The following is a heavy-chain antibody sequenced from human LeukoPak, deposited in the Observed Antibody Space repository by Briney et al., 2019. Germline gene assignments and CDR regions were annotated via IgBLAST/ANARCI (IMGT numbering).Heavy chain of an antibody. D-gene: IGHD5-12*01. J-gene: IGHJ4*02. Sequence: PSETLSLTCTVSGGSISSYYWSWIRQPPGKGLEWIGYITYSGSTKYNPSLKSRVTISVDTSKNQFSLKLSSVTAADTALYYCARHPRRSGLYYFDYWGQGTLVTVSS. CDR1: GGSISSYY. CDR2: ITYSGST. V-gene: IGHV4-59*08. CDR3: ARHPRRSGLYYFDY.